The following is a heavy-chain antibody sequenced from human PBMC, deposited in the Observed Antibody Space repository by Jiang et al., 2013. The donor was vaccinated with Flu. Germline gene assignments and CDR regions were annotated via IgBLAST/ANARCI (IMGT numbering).Heavy chain of an antibody. D-gene: IGHD6-6*01. J-gene: IGHJ4*02. CDR3: ARAIAARPGYFDY. CDR2: ISYDGSNK. Sequence: QAPGKGLEWVAVISYDGSNKYYADSVKGRFTISRDNSKNTLYLQMNSLRAEDTAVYYCARAIAARPGYFDYWGQGTLVTVSS. V-gene: IGHV3-30*04.